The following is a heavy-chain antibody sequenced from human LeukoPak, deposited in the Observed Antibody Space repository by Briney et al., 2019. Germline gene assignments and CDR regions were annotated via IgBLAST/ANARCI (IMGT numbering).Heavy chain of an antibody. CDR3: VGYSYGSYYFDY. D-gene: IGHD5-18*01. CDR2: IYTSGST. J-gene: IGHJ4*02. Sequence: SETLSLTCTVSGGSISSDSYYWSWIRQPAGKGLEWIGRIYTSGSTNYNPSLKSRVTMSVDTSKNQFSLKLSSVTAADTAVYYCVGYSYGSYYFDYWGQGTLVTVSS. CDR1: GGSISSDSYY. V-gene: IGHV4-61*02.